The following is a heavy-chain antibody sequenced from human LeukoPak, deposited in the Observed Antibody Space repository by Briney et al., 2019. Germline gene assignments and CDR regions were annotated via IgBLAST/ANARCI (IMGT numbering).Heavy chain of an antibody. CDR3: ARQALWFFDH. V-gene: IGHV4-39*01. CDR1: GGSISSNSNY. D-gene: IGHD2-21*01. J-gene: IGHJ4*02. CDR2: ISYGGST. Sequence: KPSETLSLTCTVSGGSISSNSNYWAWIRQPPGRGLEWIGSISYGGSTYYSPSLESRVTISVDTSKNQFSLRLSSVTAADKAVYYCARQALWFFDHWGQGTLVTVSS.